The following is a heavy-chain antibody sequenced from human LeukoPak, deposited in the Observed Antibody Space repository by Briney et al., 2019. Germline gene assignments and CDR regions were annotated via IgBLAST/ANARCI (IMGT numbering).Heavy chain of an antibody. CDR3: AKSRVGYSSSWAYYYYYGMDV. Sequence: GGSLRLSCAASGFTFSSYGMHWVRQAPGKGLEWVAVISYDGSNKYYADSVKGRFTISRDNSKNTLYLQMNSLRAEDTAVYYCAKSRVGYSSSWAYYYYYGMDVWGKGTTVTISS. CDR2: ISYDGSNK. J-gene: IGHJ6*04. D-gene: IGHD6-13*01. CDR1: GFTFSSYG. V-gene: IGHV3-30*18.